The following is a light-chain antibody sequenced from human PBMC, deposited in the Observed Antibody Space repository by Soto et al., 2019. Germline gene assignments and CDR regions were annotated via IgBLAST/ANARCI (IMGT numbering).Light chain of an antibody. CDR3: ASYTSRSTVI. Sequence: QSVLTQPASVSGSPGQSITISCTGTSSDVGGYKYVSWYQQHPDKAPKLIIFEVSNRPSGISSRFSGSKSGNTASLTISGLQAEDEADYYCASYTSRSTVIFGGGTKLTVL. V-gene: IGLV2-14*01. CDR1: SSDVGGYKY. J-gene: IGLJ2*01. CDR2: EVS.